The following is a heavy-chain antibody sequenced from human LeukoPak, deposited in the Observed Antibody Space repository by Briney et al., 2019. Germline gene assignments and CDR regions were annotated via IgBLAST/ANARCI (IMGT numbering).Heavy chain of an antibody. CDR1: GFIFDDYA. V-gene: IGHV3-9*01. CDR3: ARALGYCSSTSCYGPPDYFDY. Sequence: GGSLRLSCAASGFIFDDYAMHWVRQAPGKGLEWVSSISWNSGYIGYADSVKGRFTISRDNAKNSLYLQMNSLRAEDTAVYYCARALGYCSSTSCYGPPDYFDYWGQGTLVTVSS. J-gene: IGHJ4*02. D-gene: IGHD2-2*01. CDR2: ISWNSGYI.